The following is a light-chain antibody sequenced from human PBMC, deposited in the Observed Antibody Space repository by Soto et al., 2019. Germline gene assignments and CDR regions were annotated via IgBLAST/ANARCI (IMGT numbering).Light chain of an antibody. CDR3: QHYNSYSEA. J-gene: IGKJ1*01. CDR1: QTISSW. Sequence: DIQMTQSPSTLSGSVGGRVTITCRASQTISSWLAWYQQKPGKAPKLLIYKASTLKSGVPSRFSGSGSGTEFTLTFSSLQPDDFATYYCQHYNSYSEAFGQGTKVDIK. V-gene: IGKV1-5*03. CDR2: KAS.